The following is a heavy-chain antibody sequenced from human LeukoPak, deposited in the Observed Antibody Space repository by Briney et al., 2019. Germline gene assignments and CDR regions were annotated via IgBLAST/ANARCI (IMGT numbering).Heavy chain of an antibody. CDR1: GFTFSSYG. CDR3: AKDLGYAAGIDY. D-gene: IGHD6-13*01. Sequence: AGRSLRLSCAASGFTFSSYGMHWVRQAPGKGLEWVAVIWYDGSNKYYADSVKGRFTISRDNSKNTLYLQMNSLRAEDTAVYYCAKDLGYAAGIDYWGQGTLVTVSS. CDR2: IWYDGSNK. J-gene: IGHJ4*02. V-gene: IGHV3-33*06.